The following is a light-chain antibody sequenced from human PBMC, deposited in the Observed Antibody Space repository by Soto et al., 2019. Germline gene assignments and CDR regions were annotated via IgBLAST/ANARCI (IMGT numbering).Light chain of an antibody. CDR2: AAS. J-gene: IGKJ4*01. V-gene: IGKV1-17*03. CDR3: LQHDKYPLT. Sequence: DILMTQSPSAMSASVGDRVTITCRASQGIGNYLAWFQQKPGKVPQRLIYAASSLESGVPSRFSGSGSGTEFTLTISSLQPEDFATYYCLQHDKYPLTFGGGTKVEVK. CDR1: QGIGNY.